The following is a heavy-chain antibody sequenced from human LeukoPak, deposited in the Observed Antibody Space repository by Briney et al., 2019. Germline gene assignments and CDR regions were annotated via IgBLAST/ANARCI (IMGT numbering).Heavy chain of an antibody. D-gene: IGHD3-22*01. CDR3: ARDGKYDGSGYYSLDY. CDR1: GFTVSGNS. CDR2: IYSGGST. Sequence: GGSLRLSCAASGFTVSGNSMSWVRQAPGKGLEWVSVIYSGGSTYYADSVKGRFTISRDNSKNTLYLQMSSLRVEDTAVYYCARDGKYDGSGYYSLDYWGQGTLVTVSS. V-gene: IGHV3-66*01. J-gene: IGHJ4*02.